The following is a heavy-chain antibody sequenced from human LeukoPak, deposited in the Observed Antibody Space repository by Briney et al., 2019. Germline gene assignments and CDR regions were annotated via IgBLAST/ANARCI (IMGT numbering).Heavy chain of an antibody. CDR2: ISYDGSNK. D-gene: IGHD6-19*01. CDR3: AKDFSGWSYFDY. Sequence: GGSLRLSCAASGFTFSSYGMHWVRQAPGKGLEWVAVISYDGSNKYYADPVKGRFTISRDNSKNTLYLQMNSLRAEDTAVYYCAKDFSGWSYFDYWGQGTLVTVSS. CDR1: GFTFSSYG. V-gene: IGHV3-30*18. J-gene: IGHJ4*02.